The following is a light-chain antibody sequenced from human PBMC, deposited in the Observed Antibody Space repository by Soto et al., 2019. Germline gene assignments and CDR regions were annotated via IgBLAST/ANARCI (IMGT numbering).Light chain of an antibody. CDR3: QQRSNWPPIT. CDR1: QSVSSY. J-gene: IGKJ5*01. Sequence: IVLTQSPATLSLYQWERATLSCRASQSVSSYLAWYQQKPGQAPRLLIYDASNRATGIPARFSGSGSGTDFTLTISSLEPEDFAVYYCQQRSNWPPITFGQGTRLEIK. V-gene: IGKV3-11*01. CDR2: DAS.